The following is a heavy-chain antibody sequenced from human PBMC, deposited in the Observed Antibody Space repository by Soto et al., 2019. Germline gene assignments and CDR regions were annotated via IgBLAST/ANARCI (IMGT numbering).Heavy chain of an antibody. J-gene: IGHJ6*02. Sequence: SLTCTVSGGSISSGGYYWSWIRQHPGKGLEWIGYIYYSWSTYYNPSLKSRVSILLDTPKNQFSLKLSSVTAADTAVYYCARHEGPEYYSYYGMDVWGPGTPVTVSS. V-gene: IGHV4-31*03. CDR3: ARHEGPEYYSYYGMDV. CDR2: IYYSWST. CDR1: GGSISSGGYY.